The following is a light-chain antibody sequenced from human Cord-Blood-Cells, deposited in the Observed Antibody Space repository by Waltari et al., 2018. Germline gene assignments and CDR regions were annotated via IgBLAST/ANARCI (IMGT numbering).Light chain of an antibody. Sequence: QAALTQPAPMSASPGQSITISCTGTTSDVGGYNYVPWSQQHPGKAPKLMIYEVSNRPSGVSNRFSGSKSGNAASLTISGLQAEDEADYYCSSYTSSSTYVFGTGTKVTVL. CDR1: TSDVGGYNY. V-gene: IGLV2-14*01. CDR3: SSYTSSSTYV. J-gene: IGLJ1*01. CDR2: EVS.